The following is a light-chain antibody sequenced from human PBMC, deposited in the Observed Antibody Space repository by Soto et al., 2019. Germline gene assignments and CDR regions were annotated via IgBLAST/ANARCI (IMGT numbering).Light chain of an antibody. CDR3: QQYNDYSLT. CDR1: QSISSW. Sequence: DLQMTQSPSTLSASVGDRVTITCRASQSISSWLAWYQQKPGKAPNLLIYKASTLQSGVPSRFSGSGSGTEFTLTISSLQPDDFATYYCQQYNDYSLTFGQGTKVDIK. V-gene: IGKV1-5*03. CDR2: KAS. J-gene: IGKJ1*01.